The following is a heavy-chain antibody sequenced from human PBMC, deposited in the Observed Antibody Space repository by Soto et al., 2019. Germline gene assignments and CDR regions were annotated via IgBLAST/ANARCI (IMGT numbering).Heavy chain of an antibody. V-gene: IGHV1-46*02. D-gene: IGHD6-6*01. CDR2: INPSGGST. CDR3: AREGAGVSSSRRVYYFDY. Sequence: GASVEVCWEACGERLKSYYRHWVRQEPGQGLEWMGIINPSGGSTSYAQKFQGRVTMTRDTSTSTVYMELSSLRSEDTAVYYCAREGAGVSSSRRVYYFDYWGQGTLVTVSS. J-gene: IGHJ4*02. CDR1: GERLKSYY.